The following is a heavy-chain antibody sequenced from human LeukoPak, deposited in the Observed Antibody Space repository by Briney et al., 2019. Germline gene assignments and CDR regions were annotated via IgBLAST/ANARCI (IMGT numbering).Heavy chain of an antibody. V-gene: IGHV3-21*01. J-gene: IGHJ5*02. CDR1: GFSFSTYS. CDR2: INSRSNYI. CDR3: AREADTALGPNWFDP. D-gene: IGHD5-18*01. Sequence: GGSLRLSCAASGFSFSTYSMNWVRQAPGKGLEWVSSINSRSNYINYAGSVKGRFTISRDNARNSLYLQMNSLRAEDTALYFCAREADTALGPNWFDPWGQGTLVTVSS.